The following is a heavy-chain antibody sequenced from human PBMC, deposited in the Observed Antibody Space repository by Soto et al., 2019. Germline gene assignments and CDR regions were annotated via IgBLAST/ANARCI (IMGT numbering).Heavy chain of an antibody. CDR1: GYTFTSYA. Sequence: ASVKVSCKASGYTFTSYAMHWVRQAPGQRLEWMGWINAGNGNTKYSQKFQGRVTITRDTSASTAYMELSSLRSEDTAVYYCALGYCSSTSCYWIRDFDIWGQGTMVTVSS. CDR3: ALGYCSSTSCYWIRDFDI. J-gene: IGHJ3*02. D-gene: IGHD2-2*01. V-gene: IGHV1-3*01. CDR2: INAGNGNT.